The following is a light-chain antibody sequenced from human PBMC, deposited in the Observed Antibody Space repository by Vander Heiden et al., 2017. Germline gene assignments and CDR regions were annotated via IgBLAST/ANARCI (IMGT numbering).Light chain of an antibody. Sequence: DIVMTQSPDSLAVSLGERAPTNCKSSQTVLSSSNNKNYLAWYQQKPGQPPKLLIYSASSLESGVPARFSGSGSGTDFTLTISSLQAEDVAAYYCQQYYSTPLTFGGGTKVEIK. CDR2: SAS. CDR3: QQYYSTPLT. V-gene: IGKV4-1*01. CDR1: QTVLSSSNNKNY. J-gene: IGKJ4*01.